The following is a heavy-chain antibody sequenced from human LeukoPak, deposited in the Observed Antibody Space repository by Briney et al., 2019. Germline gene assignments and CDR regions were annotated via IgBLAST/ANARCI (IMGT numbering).Heavy chain of an antibody. CDR1: GGFFSGYY. V-gene: IGHV4-34*01. Sequence: SETLSLTCAVYGGFFSGYYWSGLRQPPGKGLEGIGENNHSGSTNYNPSLKSRVNISVDTSKNQFSLKLSSVTAADTAVYYCARGIHYYDSSGAYYYYYMDVWGKGTPVTVSS. J-gene: IGHJ6*03. CDR2: NNHSGST. D-gene: IGHD3-22*01. CDR3: ARGIHYYDSSGAYYYYYMDV.